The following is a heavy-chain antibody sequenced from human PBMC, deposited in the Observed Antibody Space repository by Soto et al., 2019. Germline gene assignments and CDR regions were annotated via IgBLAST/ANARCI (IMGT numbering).Heavy chain of an antibody. CDR1: GFTFSSFT. V-gene: IGHV3-48*02. CDR3: AISYYYDKNLDY. J-gene: IGHJ4*02. D-gene: IGHD3-22*01. Sequence: GGSLRLSCAASGFTFSSFTMNWVRQAPGKGLEWVSYISSSSSTIYYADYVKGRFTISRDNAKNSLYLQMNSLRDEDTAVYYCAISYYYDKNLDYWGQGTLVTVSS. CDR2: ISSSSSTI.